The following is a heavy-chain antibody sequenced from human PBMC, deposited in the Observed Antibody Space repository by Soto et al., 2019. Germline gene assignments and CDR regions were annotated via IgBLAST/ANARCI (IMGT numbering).Heavy chain of an antibody. Sequence: QVQLQESGPGLVKPSQTLSLTCTVSGDSISDVDYYWSWVRQTPREGLEWIGAFYDSGTSYYSPSLKSRMTISVDASKTQFYLTLTSVTAADTAVYYCARGTRDYFDTTGPGYGMDVWGQGTTVTVSS. CDR1: GDSISDVDYY. CDR2: FYDSGTS. D-gene: IGHD3-22*01. V-gene: IGHV4-30-4*01. J-gene: IGHJ6*02. CDR3: ARGTRDYFDTTGPGYGMDV.